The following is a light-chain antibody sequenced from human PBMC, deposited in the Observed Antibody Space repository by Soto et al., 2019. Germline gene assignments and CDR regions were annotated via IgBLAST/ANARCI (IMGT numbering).Light chain of an antibody. Sequence: VLTQSPATLSLSPGERATLSCRASQSIHTSLAWYQQKSGKPPRLVIYDSTLRANGVPDRFGGSRSGTEFTPTTNSLEPEDFAVYYCQQRNVWPPITFGQGTRLEIK. CDR3: QQRNVWPPIT. V-gene: IGKV3-11*01. CDR2: DST. CDR1: QSIHTS. J-gene: IGKJ5*01.